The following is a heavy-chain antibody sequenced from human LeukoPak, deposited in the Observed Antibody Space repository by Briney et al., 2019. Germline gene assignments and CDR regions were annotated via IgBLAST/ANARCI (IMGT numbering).Heavy chain of an antibody. Sequence: SETLSLTCAVYGGSFSGYYWSWIRQPPGKGLEWIGEINHSGSTNYNPSLKSRVTISADTSKNQFSLKLSSVTAADTAVYYCARGDVVVVAATRNYYYYGMDVWGQGTTVTVSS. CDR1: GGSFSGYY. V-gene: IGHV4-34*01. CDR2: INHSGST. CDR3: ARGDVVVVAATRNYYYYGMDV. J-gene: IGHJ6*02. D-gene: IGHD2-15*01.